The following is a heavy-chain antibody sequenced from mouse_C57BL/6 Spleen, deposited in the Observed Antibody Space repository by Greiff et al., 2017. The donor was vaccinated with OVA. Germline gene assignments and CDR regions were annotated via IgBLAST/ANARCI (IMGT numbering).Heavy chain of an antibody. D-gene: IGHD1-1*01. CDR3: ARGGTVVPSWFAY. Sequence: EVKLEESGGGLVKPGGSLKLSCAASGFTFSDYGMHWVRQAPEKGLEWVAYISSGSSTIYYADTVKGRFTISRDNAKNTLFLQMTSLRSEDTAMYYCARGGTVVPSWFAYWGQGTLVTVSA. CDR1: GFTFSDYG. CDR2: ISSGSSTI. V-gene: IGHV5-17*01. J-gene: IGHJ3*01.